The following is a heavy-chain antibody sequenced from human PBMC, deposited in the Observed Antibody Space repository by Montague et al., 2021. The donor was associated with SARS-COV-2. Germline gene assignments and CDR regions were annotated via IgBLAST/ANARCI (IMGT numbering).Heavy chain of an antibody. V-gene: IGHV4-39*07. CDR1: GGSISSSNYF. CDR2: IYFGGGT. J-gene: IGHJ3*02. Sequence: SETLSLTCTVSGGSISSSNYFWGWIRQPPGKGLEWIGGIYFGGGTYYNPSLKSRVTISVDTSTNQFSLRLTSVTAADTAVFFCVREKAGGLRNVFDIWGQGTTVTVSS. CDR3: VREKAGGLRNVFDI.